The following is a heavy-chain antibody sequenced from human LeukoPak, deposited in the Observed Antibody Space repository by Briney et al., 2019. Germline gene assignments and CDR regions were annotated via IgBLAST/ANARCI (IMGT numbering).Heavy chain of an antibody. CDR2: ITPMFGTA. Sequence: SVKVSCKASGGTFSRYAISWVRQAPGQGLEWMGGITPMFGTANYAQKFQGRVTITADESTSTAYMELSSLRSEDTAVYYCARNRDGYNYFWFDPWGQGTLVTVSS. V-gene: IGHV1-69*13. J-gene: IGHJ5*02. CDR3: ARNRDGYNYFWFDP. CDR1: GGTFSRYA. D-gene: IGHD5-24*01.